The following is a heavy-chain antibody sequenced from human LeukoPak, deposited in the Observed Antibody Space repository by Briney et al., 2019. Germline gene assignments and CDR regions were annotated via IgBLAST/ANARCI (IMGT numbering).Heavy chain of an antibody. CDR2: IYYSGST. V-gene: IGHV4-39*01. J-gene: IGHJ4*02. CDR1: AGSISSSAYY. CDR3: ARTRYYYNSRSYGAPYYFDY. D-gene: IGHD3-10*01. Sequence: SETLSLTCTVSAGSISSSAYYWGWIRQPPGTGLEWIGSIYYSGSTYYNPSLKSRVTISVDTSKNQFSLKLSSVTAADTAVYYCARTRYYYNSRSYGAPYYFDYWGQGTLVTVSS.